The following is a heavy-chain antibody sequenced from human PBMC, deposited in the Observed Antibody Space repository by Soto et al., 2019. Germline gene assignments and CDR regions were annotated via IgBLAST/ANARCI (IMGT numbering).Heavy chain of an antibody. D-gene: IGHD3-22*01. CDR3: AGSGYYHNSGMDV. Sequence: PGGSLRLSCAASGFTFSSYAMTWVRQAPGKGLEWVSGISGSGATTSYADSVKGRFTVSRDNSKNTLYLQMNSLRVEDTAVYHCAGSGYYHNSGMDVWGQGTTVTVSS. J-gene: IGHJ6*02. CDR2: ISGSGATT. V-gene: IGHV3-23*01. CDR1: GFTFSSYA.